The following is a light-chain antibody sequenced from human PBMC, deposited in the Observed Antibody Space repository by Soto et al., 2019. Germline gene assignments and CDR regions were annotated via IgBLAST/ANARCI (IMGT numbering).Light chain of an antibody. J-gene: IGLJ2*01. CDR2: EVS. Sequence: QSALTQPPSASGSPGQSVTISCTGTSSDVGGYNYVSWYQQHPGKAPKLMIYEVSKRPSGVPDRFSGSKSGTTASLPVSGLQAEDEADYYCSSYAGSHSLVVFGGGTKLTVL. CDR3: SSYAGSHSLVV. CDR1: SSDVGGYNY. V-gene: IGLV2-8*01.